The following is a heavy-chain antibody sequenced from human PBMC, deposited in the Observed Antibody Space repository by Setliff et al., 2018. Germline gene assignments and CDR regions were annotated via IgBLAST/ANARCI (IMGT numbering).Heavy chain of an antibody. CDR1: GASINNHY. V-gene: IGHV4-59*11. Sequence: TSETLSLTCTVSGASINNHYWAWIRQPPGKGLEWIGYVSHSGSTDYNPSLRSRVTVSVDTSRIHFSLKLRSVTAADTAVYYRARGGERYHSASWGQGTLVTVSS. J-gene: IGHJ4*02. CDR3: ARGGERYHSAS. D-gene: IGHD1-1*01. CDR2: VSHSGST.